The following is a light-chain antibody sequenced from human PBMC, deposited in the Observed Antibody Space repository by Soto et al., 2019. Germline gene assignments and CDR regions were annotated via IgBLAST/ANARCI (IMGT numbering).Light chain of an antibody. V-gene: IGKV1-39*01. Sequence: DIQMTQSPSSLSASVGDRVTITCRASQSISSYLNWYQHKPGKAPRLLIYAASSLQSGVPSRFSGSGSGTDFTLTISSLQPEDSVAYYCQQSYSTPVDFGQGTKLEIK. CDR1: QSISSY. CDR2: AAS. J-gene: IGKJ2*01. CDR3: QQSYSTPVD.